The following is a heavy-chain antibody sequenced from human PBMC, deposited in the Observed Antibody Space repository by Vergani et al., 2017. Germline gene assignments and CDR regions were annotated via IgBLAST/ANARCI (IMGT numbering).Heavy chain of an antibody. J-gene: IGHJ4*02. Sequence: EVHLVESGGGLVQPGRSLRLSCVASGGNIDFSAMHWVRQAPGKGLEWVSSVSGSSATPYYADSVKGRFIISRDNSKNTLHLQMNSLRADDTAVYYCTKGSRGYTGYFFDYWGQGTLATVSS. CDR3: TKGSRGYTGYFFDY. CDR1: GGNIDFSA. CDR2: VSGSSATP. D-gene: IGHD5-12*01. V-gene: IGHV3-23*04.